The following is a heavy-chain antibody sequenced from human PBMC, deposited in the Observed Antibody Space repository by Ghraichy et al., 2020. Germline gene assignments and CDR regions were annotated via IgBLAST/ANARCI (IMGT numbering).Heavy chain of an antibody. Sequence: GGSLRLSCAASGFTISNWNMNWVRQAPGKGLEWVSYISSGITTTSYADSVKGRFTISRDNAKNSLYLQMNSLTDEDTAVYYCVAAFDYWGQGTLVTVSS. CDR3: VAAFDY. J-gene: IGHJ4*02. CDR1: GFTISNWN. V-gene: IGHV3-48*02. CDR2: ISSGITTT. D-gene: IGHD6-13*01.